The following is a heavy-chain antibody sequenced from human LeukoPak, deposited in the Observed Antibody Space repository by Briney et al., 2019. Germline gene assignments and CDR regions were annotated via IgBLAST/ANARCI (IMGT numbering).Heavy chain of an antibody. CDR3: ARYGLLRLSEINAFHI. CDR1: GGSISSGSYY. Sequence: PSQTLSLTCTVSGGSISSGSYYWSWIRQPAGKGLEWIGRIYTSGSTNYNPSLKSRVTISVDTSKNHSSLKLNSVTAADTAVYYCARYGLLRLSEINAFHIWGQGTMVTVSS. D-gene: IGHD5-18*01. J-gene: IGHJ3*02. V-gene: IGHV4-61*02. CDR2: IYTSGST.